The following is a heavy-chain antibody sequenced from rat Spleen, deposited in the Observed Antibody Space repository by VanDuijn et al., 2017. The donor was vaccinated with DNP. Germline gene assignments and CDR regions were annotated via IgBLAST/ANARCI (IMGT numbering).Heavy chain of an antibody. CDR3: ARGSGTYYWYFDF. V-gene: IGHV5-31*01. CDR2: VPSSGGST. CDR1: RFTFNSYW. D-gene: IGHD5-1*01. Sequence: EVQLVESGGDLVQPGRSLKLSCVASRFTFNSYWMAWIRQVPGKGLVWVASVPSSGGSTYYPDSVKGRFIISRDNARNTLYLQMNSLRSEDTATYFCARGSGTYYWYFDFWGPGTMVTVSS. J-gene: IGHJ1*01.